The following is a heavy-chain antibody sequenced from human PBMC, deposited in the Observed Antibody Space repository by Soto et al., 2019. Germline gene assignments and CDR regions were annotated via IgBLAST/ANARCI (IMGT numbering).Heavy chain of an antibody. J-gene: IGHJ4*02. CDR2: ISGSGGST. Sequence: PGGSLRLSCAASGFTFSSYAMSWVRQAPGKGLEWVSAISGSGGSTYYADSVKGRFTISRDNSKNTLYLQMNSLRAEDTALYYCAKDARGRCSGGSCDSGAAKIYWGQGTLVTGSS. D-gene: IGHD2-15*01. V-gene: IGHV3-23*01. CDR1: GFTFSSYA. CDR3: AKDARGRCSGGSCDSGAAKIY.